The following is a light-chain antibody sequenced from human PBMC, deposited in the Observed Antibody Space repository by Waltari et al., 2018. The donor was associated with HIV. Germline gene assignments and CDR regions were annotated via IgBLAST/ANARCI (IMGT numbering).Light chain of an antibody. J-gene: IGKJ1*01. CDR2: GAS. V-gene: IGKV3-20*01. CDR3: QQSYATPT. Sequence: EIVLTQSPGTLSLSLGERGTLSCRASQSVSSSDLVWYQQRPGQTPRLLIYGASNRATGIPDRFSGSGSGTNFSLTITNFVSEDVAVYYCQQSYATPTFGQGTKLEI. CDR1: QSVSSSD.